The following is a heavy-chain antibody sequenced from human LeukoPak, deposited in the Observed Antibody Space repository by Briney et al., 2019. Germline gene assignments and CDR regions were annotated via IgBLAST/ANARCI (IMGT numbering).Heavy chain of an antibody. CDR1: GFTFSSYA. CDR2: ISGSGGST. D-gene: IGHD6-19*01. J-gene: IGHJ1*01. V-gene: IGHV3-23*01. CDR3: AKGQDGQWLFMSNGYFQH. Sequence: PGGSLRLSCAASGFTFSSYAMSWVRQAPGKGLEWVSAISGSGGSTYYADSVKGRFTISRDNAKNSLYLQMNSLRAEDTALYYCAKGQDGQWLFMSNGYFQHWGQGTLVTVSS.